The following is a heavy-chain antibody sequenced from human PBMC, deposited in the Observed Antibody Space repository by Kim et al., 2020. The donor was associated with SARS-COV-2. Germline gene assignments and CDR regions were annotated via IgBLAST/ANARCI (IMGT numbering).Heavy chain of an antibody. CDR1: GGSISSYY. CDR3: ARDGRYSPFRGYYYGMDV. CDR2: IYTSGST. D-gene: IGHD1-1*01. Sequence: SETLSLTCTVSGGSISSYYWSWIRQPAGKGLEWIGRIYTSGSTNYNPSLKSRVTMSVDTSKNQFSLKLSSVTAADTAVYYCARDGRYSPFRGYYYGMDVWGQGTTVTVSS. V-gene: IGHV4-4*07. J-gene: IGHJ6*02.